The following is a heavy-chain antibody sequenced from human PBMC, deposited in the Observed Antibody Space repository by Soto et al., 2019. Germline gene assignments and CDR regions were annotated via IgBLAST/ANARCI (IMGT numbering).Heavy chain of an antibody. V-gene: IGHV4-59*01. CDR1: GGSISSYY. D-gene: IGHD6-19*01. CDR3: ARVFAAEQWLVRTSNWFDP. CDR2: IYYSGST. J-gene: IGHJ5*02. Sequence: SETPSLTCTVSGGSISSYYWSWIRQPPGKGLEWIGYIYYSGSTNYNPSLKSRVTISVDTSKNQFSLKLSSVTAADTAVYYCARVFAAEQWLVRTSNWFDPWGQGTLVTVSS.